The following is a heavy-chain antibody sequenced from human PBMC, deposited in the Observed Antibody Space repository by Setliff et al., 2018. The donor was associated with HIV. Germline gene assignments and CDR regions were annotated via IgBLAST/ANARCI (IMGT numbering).Heavy chain of an antibody. V-gene: IGHV3-7*03. CDR2: IKQDGSQK. CDR1: GFSFSSYW. J-gene: IGHJ3*02. CDR3: ARWPREVAEMGGAFGS. D-gene: IGHD3-16*01. Sequence: GGSLRLSCAASGFSFSSYWMSWVRQAPGKGLEWVANIKQDGSQKFYVDSVKGRFTISRDNAKNSVYLQVNSLRVEDTAVYYCARWPREVAEMGGAFGSWGQGTMVTVSS.